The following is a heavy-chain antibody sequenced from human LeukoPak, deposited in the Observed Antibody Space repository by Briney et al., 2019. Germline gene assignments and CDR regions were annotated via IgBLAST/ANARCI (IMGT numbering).Heavy chain of an antibody. V-gene: IGHV4-34*01. Sequence: SETLSLTCAVYGGSFSGYYWSWIRQPPGKGLEWIGEINHSGSTNYNPSLKSRVTISVDTSKNQFSLKLSSVTAADTAVYYCARVSHYYDSSGYYYFDYWGQGTLVTVSS. D-gene: IGHD3-22*01. CDR3: ARVSHYYDSSGYYYFDY. CDR2: INHSGST. CDR1: GGSFSGYY. J-gene: IGHJ4*02.